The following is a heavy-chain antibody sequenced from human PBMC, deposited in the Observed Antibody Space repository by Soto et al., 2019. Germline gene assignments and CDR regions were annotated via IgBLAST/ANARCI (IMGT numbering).Heavy chain of an antibody. Sequence: GKVGFKASYDSLSRHFINWGRKATGEGLEWMGIINPGPTSPSYSKEFQGRLTLTSHMPSSTVYMQLSNLRSDDTAFYYCAGASSRVSSVVPAYWGQVTLFPVSS. D-gene: IGHD2-15*01. CDR2: INPGPTSP. CDR1: YDSLSRHF. V-gene: IGHV1-46*01. J-gene: IGHJ4*01. CDR3: AGASSRVSSVVPAY.